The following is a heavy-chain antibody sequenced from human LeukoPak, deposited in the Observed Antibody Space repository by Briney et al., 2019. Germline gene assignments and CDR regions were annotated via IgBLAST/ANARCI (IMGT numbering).Heavy chain of an antibody. J-gene: IGHJ3*02. D-gene: IGHD3-22*01. Sequence: SETLSLTCTVSGGSISSGNYYWSWIRQPAGEGLEWIGHIYTSGSTNYNPSLKSRVTISVDTSKNRFSLRLSSVTAADTAVYYCARANYYDSSGYSRGAFDIWGQGTMVTVSS. CDR1: GGSISSGNYY. CDR3: ARANYYDSSGYSRGAFDI. V-gene: IGHV4-61*09. CDR2: IYTSGST.